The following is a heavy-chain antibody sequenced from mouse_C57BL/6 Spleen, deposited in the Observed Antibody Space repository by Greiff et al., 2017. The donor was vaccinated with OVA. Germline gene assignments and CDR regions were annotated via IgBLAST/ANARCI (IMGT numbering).Heavy chain of an antibody. D-gene: IGHD2-4*01. CDR2: ISRGSSTI. CDR1: GFTFSDYG. Sequence: VQGVESGGGLVKPGGSLKLSCAASGFTFSDYGMHWVRQAPEKGLEWVAYISRGSSTIYYADTVKGRFTISRDNAKNTLFLQMTSLRSEDTAMYYCAREGLRGDFDYWGQGTTLTVSS. CDR3: AREGLRGDFDY. J-gene: IGHJ2*01. V-gene: IGHV5-17*01.